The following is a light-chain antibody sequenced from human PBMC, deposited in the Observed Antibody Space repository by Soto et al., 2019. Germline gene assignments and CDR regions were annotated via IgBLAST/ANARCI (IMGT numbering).Light chain of an antibody. Sequence: QSAPTQPPPASGAPGQSVTISCTGTSSDVGGYNYVSWYQQHPGKAPKLMIYEVSKRPSGVPDRFSGSKSGNTASLTVSGLQAEDEADYYCSSYAGSNNFGVFGTGTKVTVL. CDR1: SSDVGGYNY. CDR2: EVS. V-gene: IGLV2-8*01. J-gene: IGLJ1*01. CDR3: SSYAGSNNFGV.